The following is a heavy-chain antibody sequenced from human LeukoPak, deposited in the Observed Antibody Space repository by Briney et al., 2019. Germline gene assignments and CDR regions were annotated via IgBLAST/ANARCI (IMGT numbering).Heavy chain of an antibody. D-gene: IGHD5-24*01. CDR3: ARDRDGYNWGYFDY. J-gene: IGHJ4*02. CDR2: IIPILGIA. Sequence: SVKVSCKASGGTFSSYAISWVRQAPGQGLEWMGRIIPILGIANYAQKFQGRVTITADKSTSTAYMELSSLRSEDTAVYYCARDRDGYNWGYFDYWGQGTLVTVSS. V-gene: IGHV1-69*04. CDR1: GGTFSSYA.